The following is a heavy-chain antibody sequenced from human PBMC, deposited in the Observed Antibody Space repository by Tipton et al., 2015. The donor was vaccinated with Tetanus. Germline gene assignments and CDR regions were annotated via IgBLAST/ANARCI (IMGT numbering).Heavy chain of an antibody. CDR2: VYYRGSS. V-gene: IGHV4-39*01. CDR3: ARAPAVLRLLEWLPTGAFDI. Sequence: TLSLTCTVSGDSISSSHYYWGWIRQPPGKGLEWIGSVYYRGSSPYNPSLKSRVTISVDTSKNQFSLKLKSLTAADTAVYYCARAPAVLRLLEWLPTGAFDIWGQGTMVPVSS. J-gene: IGHJ3*02. CDR1: GDSISSSHYY. D-gene: IGHD3-3*01.